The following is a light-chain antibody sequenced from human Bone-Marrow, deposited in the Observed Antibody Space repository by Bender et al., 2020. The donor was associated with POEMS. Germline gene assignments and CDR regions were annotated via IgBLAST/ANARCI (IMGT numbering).Light chain of an antibody. CDR2: EVT. CDR1: SSDVGSYKL. V-gene: IGLV2-14*02. J-gene: IGLJ3*02. CDR3: AVWDDSLNGWV. Sequence: QSALTQPASVSESPGQSITITCTGTSSDVGSYKLVSWYQHPPGKVHKLMIFEVTERPSGVSNRFSGSRSGTSASLAISGLQSEDEADYYCAVWDDSLNGWVFGGGTKLTVL.